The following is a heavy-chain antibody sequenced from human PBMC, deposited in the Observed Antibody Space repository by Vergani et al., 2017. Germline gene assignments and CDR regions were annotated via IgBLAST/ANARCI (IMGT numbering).Heavy chain of an antibody. Sequence: QVQLVQSGAEVKKPGASVKVSCKASGYTFTSYDINWVRQATGQGLEWMGWMNPNSGNTGYEQKFQGRVTMTRNTSISTAYMELSSLRSEDTAVYYCARARAKRITMIVGTSYYFDYWGQGTLVTVSS. D-gene: IGHD3-22*01. CDR2: MNPNSGNT. V-gene: IGHV1-8*01. CDR1: GYTFTSYD. CDR3: ARARAKRITMIVGTSYYFDY. J-gene: IGHJ4*02.